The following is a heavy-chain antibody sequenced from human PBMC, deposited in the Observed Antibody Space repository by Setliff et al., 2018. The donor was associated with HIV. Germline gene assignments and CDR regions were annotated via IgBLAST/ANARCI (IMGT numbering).Heavy chain of an antibody. CDR3: ARGESTTWDLAEYFQH. Sequence: SETLSLTCTVSGVSVSSGGYYWSWIRQHPGKGLKWIGYVYYTGTTYFNPSLKSRITISVDTSKNQFSLKLGFVTAADTAVYYCARGESTTWDLAEYFQHWGHGTLVTVSS. D-gene: IGHD2-2*01. V-gene: IGHV4-31*03. J-gene: IGHJ1*01. CDR2: VYYTGTT. CDR1: GVSVSSGGYY.